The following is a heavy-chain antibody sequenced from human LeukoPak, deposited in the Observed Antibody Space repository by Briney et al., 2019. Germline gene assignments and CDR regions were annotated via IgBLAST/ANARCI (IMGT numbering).Heavy chain of an antibody. CDR3: ARSKYSNSMYYMDV. J-gene: IGHJ6*03. CDR2: IYTSGST. Sequence: SETLSLTCSVSGDSISSYYWSWIRQPAGKGLEWIGRIYTSGSTNYNPSLKSRVTMSVDTSKNQFSLKLSSVTAADTAVYYCARSKYSNSMYYMDVWGKGTTVTVS. CDR1: GDSISSYY. D-gene: IGHD6-6*01. V-gene: IGHV4-4*07.